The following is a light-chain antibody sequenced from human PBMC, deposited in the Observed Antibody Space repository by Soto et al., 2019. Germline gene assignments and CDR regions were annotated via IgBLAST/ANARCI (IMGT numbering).Light chain of an antibody. V-gene: IGKV1-39*01. CDR1: QTISTF. CDR2: SIS. Sequence: DIQLTQSPSSLSASVGDRVSITCRTSQTISTFLNWYHHRPGQAPKLLIYSISTVQSGVPSRFSGGGAGTEFTLTISSLQPEDFGSYSCQQTYNLPPTFGGGTRVQIK. J-gene: IGKJ4*01. CDR3: QQTYNLPPT.